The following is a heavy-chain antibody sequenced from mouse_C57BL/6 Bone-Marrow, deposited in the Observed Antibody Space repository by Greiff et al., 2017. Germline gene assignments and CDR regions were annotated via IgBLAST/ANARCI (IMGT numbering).Heavy chain of an antibody. V-gene: IGHV1-69*01. CDR1: GYTFTSYW. J-gene: IGHJ2*01. CDR2: IDPSDSYT. CDR3: ARFYDGYLRYFDY. D-gene: IGHD2-3*01. Sequence: VQLQQPGAELVMPGASVKLSCKASGYTFTSYWMHWVKQRPGQGLEWIGEIDPSDSYTNYNQKFKGKSTLTVDKSSSTAYMQLSSLTSEDSAVYYCARFYDGYLRYFDYGGQGTTPTVS.